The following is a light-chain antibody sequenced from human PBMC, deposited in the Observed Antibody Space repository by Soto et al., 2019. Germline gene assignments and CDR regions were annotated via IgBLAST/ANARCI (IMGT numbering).Light chain of an antibody. Sequence: EIVLTQSPGTLSLSPGDRATLSCRSSQSFSTSYLAWYQHKPGQAPRLLIYNTFTRATGIPDRFSGSGSGTDFTLTISRLEPEDFAVYYCQQYGGSPFTFGPGTKVDIK. V-gene: IGKV3-20*01. CDR1: QSFSTSY. J-gene: IGKJ3*01. CDR2: NTF. CDR3: QQYGGSPFT.